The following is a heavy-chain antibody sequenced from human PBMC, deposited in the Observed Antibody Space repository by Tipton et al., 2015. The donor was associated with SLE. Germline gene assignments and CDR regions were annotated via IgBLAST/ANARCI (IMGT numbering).Heavy chain of an antibody. CDR3: AAQPVAGLWYFDL. V-gene: IGHV4-59*01. Sequence: TLSLTCTVSGGSISSYYWSWTRQPPGKGLEWIGYIYSSGSTNYSPSLKSRVTISVDTSKNQFSLKLSSVTAADTAVYYCAAQPVAGLWYFDLWGRGTLVTVSS. CDR2: IYSSGST. CDR1: GGSISSYY. D-gene: IGHD1-14*01. J-gene: IGHJ2*01.